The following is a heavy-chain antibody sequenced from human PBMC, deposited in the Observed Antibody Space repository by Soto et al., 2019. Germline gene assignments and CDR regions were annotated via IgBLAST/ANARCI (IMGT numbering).Heavy chain of an antibody. CDR3: TTDTPTRFQSVLDY. J-gene: IGHJ4*02. CDR1: GFTFSTYC. Sequence: GGSLRLSCAASGFTFSTYCMNWVRQTPGKGLEWVSSISPGSSSIYYADSVKGRFTISRDNAKNSLFLQMDSLRAEDTAVYYCTTDTPTRFQSVLDYWGQGTLVTVSS. D-gene: IGHD3-9*01. CDR2: ISPGSSSI. V-gene: IGHV3-21*01.